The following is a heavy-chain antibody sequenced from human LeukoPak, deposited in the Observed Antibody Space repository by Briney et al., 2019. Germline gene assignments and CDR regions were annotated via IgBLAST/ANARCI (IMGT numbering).Heavy chain of an antibody. CDR3: ARRRGYYGSGSYYNHRKNNYFDY. J-gene: IGHJ4*02. Sequence: PSETLSLTCTVSGGSISSSSYYWGWIRQPPGKGLEWFGSIYYSESTNYNPSLKSRVTISVDTSKNQFSLKLSSVPAPDTAVYYCARRRGYYGSGSYYNHRKNNYFDYWGEGTLVTVSS. CDR2: IYYSEST. D-gene: IGHD3-10*01. CDR1: GGSISSSSYY. V-gene: IGHV4-39*01.